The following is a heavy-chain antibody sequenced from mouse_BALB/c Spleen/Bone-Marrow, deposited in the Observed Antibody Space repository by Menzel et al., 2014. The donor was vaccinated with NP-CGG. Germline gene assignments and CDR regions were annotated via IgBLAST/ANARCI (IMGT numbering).Heavy chain of an antibody. D-gene: IGHD1-1*01. V-gene: IGHV5-6-3*01. CDR1: GFTFSSYA. CDR2: INSNGGST. J-gene: IGHJ4*01. Sequence: EVQGVESGRGLVQPGGSLKLSCAASGFTFSSYAMSWVRQTPDKRLELVATINSNGGSTYYQDSVKGRFTITRDNAKNTLYLQMSSLKSEDTAMYYCARDYYGSSYAMAYWGQGTSVTVSS. CDR3: ARDYYGSSYAMAY.